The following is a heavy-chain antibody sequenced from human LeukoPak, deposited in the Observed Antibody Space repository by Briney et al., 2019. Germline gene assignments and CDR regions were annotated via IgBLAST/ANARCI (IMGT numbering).Heavy chain of an antibody. J-gene: IGHJ6*02. Sequence: SVKVSCKASGGSFNNYALSWVRQAPGQGLEWMGGIIPFFVKANYAQKFQGRVTITADESTSTVYMELSSLRSEDTAVYYCARDPQKASKYSRGWNPENSYYGMDVWGQGTTVTVFS. D-gene: IGHD6-19*01. V-gene: IGHV1-69*13. CDR1: GGSFNNYA. CDR2: IIPFFVKA. CDR3: ARDPQKASKYSRGWNPENSYYGMDV.